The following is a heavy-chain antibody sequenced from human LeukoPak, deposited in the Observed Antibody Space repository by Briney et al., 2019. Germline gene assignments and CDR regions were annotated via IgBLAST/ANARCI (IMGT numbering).Heavy chain of an antibody. Sequence: GGSLRLSCAASGFTFTNYWMHWVRQAPGKGLVWVSRIHSDGSSTNYADSVTGRFTISRDNAKNTLYPQMNSLRAEDTAVYYCARDDAAAGIILDSWGQGTLVTVSS. J-gene: IGHJ4*02. CDR1: GFTFTNYW. CDR2: IHSDGSST. V-gene: IGHV3-74*01. CDR3: ARDDAAAGIILDS. D-gene: IGHD6-13*01.